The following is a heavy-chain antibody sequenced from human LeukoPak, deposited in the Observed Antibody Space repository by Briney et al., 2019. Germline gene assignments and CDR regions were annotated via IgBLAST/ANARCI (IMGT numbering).Heavy chain of an antibody. V-gene: IGHV3-30*02. J-gene: IGHJ4*02. CDR1: GFAFSNHD. CDR3: AKTPTQYSNFDY. CDR2: IRFDGTTK. D-gene: IGHD1-26*01. Sequence: SGGSLRLSCAAPGFAFSNHDMHWVRQAPGKGLEWVSFIRFDGTTKYFAASVKGRFTVSRDNSKNMLYLQMNSLRTEDTAVYYCAKTPTQYSNFDYWGQGTLVTVSS.